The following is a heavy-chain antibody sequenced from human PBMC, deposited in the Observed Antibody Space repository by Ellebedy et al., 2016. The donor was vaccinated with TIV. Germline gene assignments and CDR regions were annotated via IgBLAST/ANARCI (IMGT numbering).Heavy chain of an antibody. CDR1: GGTFSSYA. J-gene: IGHJ6*02. V-gene: IGHV1-69*06. Sequence: SVKVSCXASGGTFSSYAISWVRQAPGQGLEWMGGIIPIFGTANYAQKFQGRVTITADKSTSTAYMELSSLRSEDTAVYYCARGFSLVVVPAARYYYYGMDVWGQGTTVTVSS. D-gene: IGHD2-2*01. CDR2: IIPIFGTA. CDR3: ARGFSLVVVPAARYYYYGMDV.